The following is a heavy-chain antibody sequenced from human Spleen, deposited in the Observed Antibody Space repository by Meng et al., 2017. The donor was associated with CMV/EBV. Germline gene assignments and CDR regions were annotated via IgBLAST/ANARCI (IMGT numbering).Heavy chain of an antibody. V-gene: IGHV3-15*01. CDR2: IKTKVSGGTA. Sequence: SCAGSGFTFRKAWMIWVRQAPGKGMEWVASIKTKVSGGTADYAAPVKGRFTISRDDSKSTMYLQMNSLKTEDTGVYYCTDTGAMTPNWGQGTLVTVSS. CDR1: GFTFRKAW. J-gene: IGHJ4*02. CDR3: TDTGAMTPN. D-gene: IGHD1-14*01.